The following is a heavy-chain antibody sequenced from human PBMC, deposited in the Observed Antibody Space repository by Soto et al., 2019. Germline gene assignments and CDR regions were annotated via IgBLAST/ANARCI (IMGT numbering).Heavy chain of an antibody. CDR2: ISYDGSNK. CDR3: ARDGDYGGQQPFGY. Sequence: QVQLVESGGGVVQPGRSLRLSCAASGFTFSSYAMHWVRQAPGKGLEWVAVISYDGSNKYYADSLKGRFTISRDNSKNTLYLQMNSLRAEDTAVYYCARDGDYGGQQPFGYCGQGTLVTVSS. J-gene: IGHJ4*02. CDR1: GFTFSSYA. V-gene: IGHV3-30-3*01. D-gene: IGHD4-17*01.